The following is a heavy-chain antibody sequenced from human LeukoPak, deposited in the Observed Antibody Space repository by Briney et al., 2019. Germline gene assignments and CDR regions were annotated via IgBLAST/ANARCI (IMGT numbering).Heavy chain of an antibody. CDR1: GFTVSSNY. CDR3: ARGMGSSSSWHDY. Sequence: GGSLRLSCAASGFTVSSNYMSWVRQAPGKGLEWVSVIYSGGSTYYADSVKGRFTISRDNSKNTVYLQMNSLRAEDTAVYYCARGMGSSSSWHDYWGQGTLVTVSS. J-gene: IGHJ4*02. CDR2: IYSGGST. D-gene: IGHD6-13*01. V-gene: IGHV3-53*01.